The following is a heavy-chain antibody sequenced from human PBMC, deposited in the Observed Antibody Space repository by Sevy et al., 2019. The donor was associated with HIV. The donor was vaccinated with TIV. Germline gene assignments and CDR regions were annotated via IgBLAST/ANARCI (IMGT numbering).Heavy chain of an antibody. V-gene: IGHV1-69*13. Sequence: ASVKVSCKASGGTFSSYIVSWVRQAPGQGLEWMGGITPVLGTTNYAHKFQGRVTITADESTNTVYMEMSRLKSEDTAVYYCARLSISIDYWGQGTLVTVSS. CDR1: GGTFSSYI. J-gene: IGHJ4*02. CDR3: ARLSISIDY. CDR2: ITPVLGTT.